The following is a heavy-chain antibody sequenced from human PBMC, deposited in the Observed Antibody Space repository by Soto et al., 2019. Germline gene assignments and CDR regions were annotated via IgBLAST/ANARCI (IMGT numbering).Heavy chain of an antibody. CDR3: ARDRYTYQVVPAAKHGSNYYYGMDV. Sequence: GGSLRLSCAASGFTFSSYAMHWVRQAPGKGLEWVAVISYDGSNKYYADSVKGRFTISRDNSKNTLYLQMNSLRAEDTAVYYCARDRYTYQVVPAAKHGSNYYYGMDVWGQGTKVTVSS. J-gene: IGHJ6*02. CDR2: ISYDGSNK. D-gene: IGHD2-2*01. V-gene: IGHV3-30-3*01. CDR1: GFTFSSYA.